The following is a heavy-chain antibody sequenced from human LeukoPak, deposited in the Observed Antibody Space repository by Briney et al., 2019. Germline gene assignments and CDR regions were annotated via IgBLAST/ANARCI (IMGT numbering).Heavy chain of an antibody. J-gene: IGHJ4*02. CDR3: ARSGYSYGGQGY. D-gene: IGHD5-18*01. CDR1: GYPFTAYY. Sequence: ASVKVSCKASGYPFTAYYIHWVRQAPGQGLEWLGGINPNSGGAKYAQKFQGRVTMTRDPSISTAYMELNRLRSDDTAVYYCARSGYSYGGQGYWGQGTLVTVSS. V-gene: IGHV1-2*02. CDR2: INPNSGGA.